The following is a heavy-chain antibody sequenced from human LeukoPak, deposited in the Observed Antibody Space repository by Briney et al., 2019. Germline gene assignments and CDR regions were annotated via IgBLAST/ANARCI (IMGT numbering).Heavy chain of an antibody. J-gene: IGHJ4*02. CDR2: ISYDGSNK. CDR3: TTRLQHHFDY. Sequence: GGSLRLSCAASGFTFSSYGMHWVRQAPGKGLEWVAVISYDGSNKYYADSVKGRFTISRDDSQNTVYLQMDSLRAEDTAVYYCTTRLQHHFDYWGQGTQVTVSS. V-gene: IGHV3-30*03. CDR1: GFTFSSYG. D-gene: IGHD2-15*01.